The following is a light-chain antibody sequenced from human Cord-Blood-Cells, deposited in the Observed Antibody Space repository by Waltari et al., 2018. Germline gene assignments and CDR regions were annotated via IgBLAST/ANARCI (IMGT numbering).Light chain of an antibody. Sequence: DIKMTQSPSSLSASVGHRATITCRASQGISNYLAWYQQKPGKVPKLLIYAASTLQSGVPSRFSGSGSGTDFTLTISSLQPEDVATYYCQKYNSAPPYTFGQGTKLEIK. J-gene: IGKJ2*01. CDR1: QGISNY. CDR3: QKYNSAPPYT. V-gene: IGKV1-27*01. CDR2: AAS.